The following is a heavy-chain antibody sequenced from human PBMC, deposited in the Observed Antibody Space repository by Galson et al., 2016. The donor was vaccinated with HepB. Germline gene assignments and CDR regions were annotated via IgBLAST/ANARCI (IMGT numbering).Heavy chain of an antibody. D-gene: IGHD1-26*01. CDR1: GFDFGLYA. V-gene: IGHV3-64D*06. CDR2: ISHNGNST. CDR3: VKSIVGPHEYYYYMDA. Sequence: SLRLSCAASGFDFGLYAMHWVRQAPGRGLEYVSAISHNGNSTYYRDSVKGRFTISRDNSKNTVHLHMNTLRPEDTAVYHCVKSIVGPHEYYYYMDAWGKGTTVTVS. J-gene: IGHJ6*03.